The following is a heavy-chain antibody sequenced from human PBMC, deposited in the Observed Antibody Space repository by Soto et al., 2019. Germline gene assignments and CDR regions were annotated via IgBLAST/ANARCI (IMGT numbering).Heavy chain of an antibody. CDR3: ARDFDYFVS. J-gene: IGHJ4*02. CDR1: GSSFRSGSYY. D-gene: IGHD3-3*01. V-gene: IGHV4-61*01. CDR2: VYHTGRT. Sequence: QVQLQESGPGLVKPSETLSLTCTVSGSSFRSGSYYWSWIRQPPGKGLEWIGYVYHTGRTSYNPSLKSRVSISMDTSKNRFSLNLDSVTAADTAVYFCARDFDYFVSWGQGTRVTVSS.